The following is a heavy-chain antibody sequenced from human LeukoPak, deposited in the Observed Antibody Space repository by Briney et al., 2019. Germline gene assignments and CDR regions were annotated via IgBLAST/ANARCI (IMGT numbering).Heavy chain of an antibody. Sequence: GGSLRLSCAASGFTFSSYGMSWVRQAPGKGLEWVSGINWNGGSTGYADSVKGRFTISRDNAKNSLYLQMNSLRAEDTALYYCARWGYYYDSSGYSLFDYWGQGTLVTVSS. CDR2: INWNGGST. D-gene: IGHD3-22*01. CDR1: GFTFSSYG. V-gene: IGHV3-20*04. CDR3: ARWGYYYDSSGYSLFDY. J-gene: IGHJ4*02.